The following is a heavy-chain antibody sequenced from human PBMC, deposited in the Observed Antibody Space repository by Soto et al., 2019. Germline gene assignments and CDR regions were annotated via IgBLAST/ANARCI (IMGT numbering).Heavy chain of an antibody. D-gene: IGHD6-19*01. CDR1: GASISSSSYY. CDR3: ARILWSSGWSRFDP. V-gene: IGHV4-39*01. CDR2: IYYTGTT. J-gene: IGHJ5*02. Sequence: QWQLQESGPGLVKPSETLSLTCTVSGASISSSSYYWGWIRQSPGKGLEWIGGIYYTGTTYYNPSLESRVTISVDTSKNQFSLNLSSVTVADTAVYYCARILWSSGWSRFDPWGQGTLVIVSS.